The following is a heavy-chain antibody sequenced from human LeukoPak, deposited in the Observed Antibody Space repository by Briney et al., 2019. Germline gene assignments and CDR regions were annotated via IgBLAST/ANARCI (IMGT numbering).Heavy chain of an antibody. CDR2: ISSSSSTI. D-gene: IGHD2-21*02. Sequence: GGSLRLSCAASGFTFSSYSMNWVRQAPGKGLEWVSYISSSSSTIYYADSVKGRFTISRDDAKNSLYLQMNSLRAEDTAVYYCAREAGVGYCGGDCYSRGRGPFDYWGQGTLVTVSS. CDR1: GFTFSSYS. J-gene: IGHJ4*02. CDR3: AREAGVGYCGGDCYSRGRGPFDY. V-gene: IGHV3-48*01.